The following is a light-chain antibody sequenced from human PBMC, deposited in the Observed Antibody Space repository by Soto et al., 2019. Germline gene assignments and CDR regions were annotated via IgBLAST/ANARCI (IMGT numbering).Light chain of an antibody. Sequence: EIVLTQSPGTLSLSPGEGATLSCRASQSVGKNYLAWYQQKSGQAPRLLIHGASNRATGIPERFSGSGSGTDFTLTISRLEPEDFVAYYCQQLNTYPVTFGGGTKVEIK. V-gene: IGKV3-20*01. J-gene: IGKJ4*01. CDR1: QSVGKNY. CDR2: GAS. CDR3: QQLNTYPVT.